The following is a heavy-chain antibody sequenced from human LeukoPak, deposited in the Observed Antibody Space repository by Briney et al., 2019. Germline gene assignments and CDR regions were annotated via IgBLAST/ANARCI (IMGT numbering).Heavy chain of an antibody. V-gene: IGHV3-23*01. J-gene: IGHJ5*01. CDR3: AKEGPIVLQSPAIRAPPNWFDS. Sequence: RTGGSLRLSCAASGFTFSNYAMSWVRQAPGKGLEWVSTISVRGDYISYADSVKGRFSISRDNSKNPLYLQTYSLRAKDTAVYYCAKEGPIVLQSPAIRAPPNWFDSWGQGTLVTVSS. CDR2: ISVRGDYI. D-gene: IGHD2-21*02. CDR1: GFTFSNYA.